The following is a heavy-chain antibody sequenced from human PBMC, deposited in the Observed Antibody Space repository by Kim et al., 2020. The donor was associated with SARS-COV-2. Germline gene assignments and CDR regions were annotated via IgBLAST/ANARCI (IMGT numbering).Heavy chain of an antibody. D-gene: IGHD6-19*01. CDR2: IYYSGST. V-gene: IGHV4-39*01. CDR1: GGSISSSSYY. J-gene: IGHJ6*02. Sequence: SETLSLTCTVSGGSISSSSYYWGWIRQPPGKGLEWIGSIYYSGSTYYNPSLKSRVTISVDTSKNQFSLKLSSVTAADTAVYYCARHRFDGAVAGIPLKGDYGMDVWGQGTTVTVSS. CDR3: ARHRFDGAVAGIPLKGDYGMDV.